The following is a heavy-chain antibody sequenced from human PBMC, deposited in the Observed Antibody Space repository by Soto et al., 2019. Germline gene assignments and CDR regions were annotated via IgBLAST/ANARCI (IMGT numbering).Heavy chain of an antibody. CDR1: GFTFSSYS. D-gene: IGHD6-13*01. J-gene: IGHJ5*02. CDR2: ISSSSSYI. V-gene: IGHV3-21*01. CDR3: ASVATAYSSSWYGFDP. Sequence: LRLSCAASGFTFSSYSMNWVRQAPGKGLEWVSSISSSSSYIYYADSVKGRFTISRDNAKNSLYLQMNSLRAEDTAVYYCASVATAYSSSWYGFDPWGQGTLVTVSS.